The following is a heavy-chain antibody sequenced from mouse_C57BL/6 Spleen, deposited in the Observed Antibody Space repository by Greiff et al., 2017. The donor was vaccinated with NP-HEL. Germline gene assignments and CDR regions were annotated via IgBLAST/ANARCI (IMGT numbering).Heavy chain of an antibody. CDR3: ARDDYPWYFDV. CDR2: ISDGGSYT. J-gene: IGHJ1*03. Sequence: EVKLMESGGGLVKPGGSRKLSCAASGFTFSSYAMSWVRQTPEKRLEWVATISDGGSYTYYPDNVKGRFTISRDNAKNNLYLQMSHLKSEDTAMYYCARDDYPWYFDVWGTGTTVTVSS. CDR1: GFTFSSYA. V-gene: IGHV5-4*01. D-gene: IGHD2-4*01.